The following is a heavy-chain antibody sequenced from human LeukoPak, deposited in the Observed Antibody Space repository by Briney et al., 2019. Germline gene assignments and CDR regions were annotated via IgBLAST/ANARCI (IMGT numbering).Heavy chain of an antibody. CDR3: TTGYSGYDFPLY. V-gene: IGHV3-15*01. Sequence: PGGSLRLSCAASGFTFSNAWMSWVRQAPGKGLEWVGRIKSKTDGGTTDYAAPVKGRFTISRDDSKNTLYLQMNSLKTEDTAVYYCTTGYSGYDFPLYWGQGTLVTVSS. J-gene: IGHJ4*02. D-gene: IGHD5-12*01. CDR2: IKSKTDGGTT. CDR1: GFTFSNAW.